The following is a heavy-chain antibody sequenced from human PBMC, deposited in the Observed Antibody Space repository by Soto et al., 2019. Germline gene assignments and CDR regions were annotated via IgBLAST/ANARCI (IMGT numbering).Heavy chain of an antibody. CDR3: ARVAGLQFILDY. CDR2: IYYSGST. CDR1: GGSISSGVYY. V-gene: IGHV4-31*03. Sequence: PSETLSLTCTVSGGSISSGVYYWIGVRQHPGKGLEWIGYIYYSGSTYYNPSLKSRVTISVDTSKNQFSLKLSSVTAADTAVYYCARVAGLQFILDYWGQGTLVTVSS. J-gene: IGHJ4*02. D-gene: IGHD4-4*01.